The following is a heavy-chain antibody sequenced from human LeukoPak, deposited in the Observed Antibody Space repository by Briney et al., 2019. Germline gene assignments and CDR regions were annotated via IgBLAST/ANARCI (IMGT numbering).Heavy chain of an antibody. CDR1: GGSFSGCY. D-gene: IGHD6-13*01. J-gene: IGHJ4*02. CDR2: INHSGST. V-gene: IGHV4-34*01. CDR3: ARGWYSSSWYRS. Sequence: PSETLSLTCAVYGGSFSGCYWSWIRQPPGKGLEWIGEINHSGSTNYNPSLKSRVTISVDTSKNQFSLKLSSVTAADTAVYYCARGWYSSSWYRSWGQGTLVTVSS.